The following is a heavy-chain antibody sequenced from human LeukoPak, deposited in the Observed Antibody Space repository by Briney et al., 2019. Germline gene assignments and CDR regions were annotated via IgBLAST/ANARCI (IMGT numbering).Heavy chain of an antibody. CDR2: ISGSGGST. CDR1: GFTFSSYA. D-gene: IGHD2-15*01. V-gene: IGHV3-23*01. CDR3: TTNSVVAFNRYFQH. J-gene: IGHJ1*01. Sequence: GGSLRLSCAASGFTFSSYAMSWVRQAPGKGLEWVSAISGSGGSTYYADSVKGRFTISRDNSKNTLYLQMNSLRAEDTAVYYCTTNSVVAFNRYFQHWGQGTLVTVSS.